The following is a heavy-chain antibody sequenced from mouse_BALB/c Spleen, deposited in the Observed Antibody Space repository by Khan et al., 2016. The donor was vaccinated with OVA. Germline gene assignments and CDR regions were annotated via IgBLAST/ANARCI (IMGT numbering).Heavy chain of an antibody. Sequence: QVQLKESGPGLVAPSQSLSITCTVSGFSLSRYNIHWVRQPPGKGLEWLGMIWGGGGTDYNSTLKIRLSIIKDNSKSQVFLKMNSLQTDYTAMYFCAIAYYRYDGYYVMDYWGQGTSVTVSS. V-gene: IGHV2-6-4*01. J-gene: IGHJ4*01. CDR2: IWGGGGT. CDR3: AIAYYRYDGYYVMDY. CDR1: GFSLSRYN. D-gene: IGHD2-14*01.